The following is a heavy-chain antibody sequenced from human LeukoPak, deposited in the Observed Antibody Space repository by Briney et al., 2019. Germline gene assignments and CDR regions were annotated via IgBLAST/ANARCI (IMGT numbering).Heavy chain of an antibody. CDR2: ISPSGGST. J-gene: IGHJ6*02. CDR1: GCTFTSYY. Sequence: ASVKVSCKASGCTFTSYYMHWVRQAPGQGLEWMGIISPSGGSTSYAQKFQGRVTLTRDTSTSTVYMELSSLRSEDTAVYYCARDLSSSSDYYYYYGMDVWGQGTTVTVSS. D-gene: IGHD6-6*01. CDR3: ARDLSSSSDYYYYYGMDV. V-gene: IGHV1-46*01.